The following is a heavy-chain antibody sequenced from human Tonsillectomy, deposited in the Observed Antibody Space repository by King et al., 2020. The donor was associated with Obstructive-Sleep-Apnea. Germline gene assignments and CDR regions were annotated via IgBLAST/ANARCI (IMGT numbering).Heavy chain of an antibody. J-gene: IGHJ4*02. Sequence: VQLVESGGGLVQPGGSLRLSCAVSGCTVSSNYMSWVRQAPGKGLDWVSVIYSGGSTYYADSVKGRFTISRDNSKNTLYLQMNSLRAEDTAGYYCARDVAVAARGYWGQGTLVTVSS. V-gene: IGHV3-66*01. CDR3: ARDVAVAARGY. CDR2: IYSGGST. CDR1: GCTVSSNY. D-gene: IGHD6-19*01.